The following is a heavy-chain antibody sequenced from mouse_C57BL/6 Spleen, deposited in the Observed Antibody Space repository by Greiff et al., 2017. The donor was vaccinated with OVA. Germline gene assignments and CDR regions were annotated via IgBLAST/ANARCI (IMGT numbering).Heavy chain of an antibody. CDR3: ARSDYCGSRYWYFDV. Sequence: QVQLQQPGAELVMPGASVKLSCTASGYTFTSYWMHWVQQTPGQGLEWIGEIDPSDSYTNYNQKFKGQSTLTVDKSSSTAYMQLSSLTSEDSAVYYCARSDYCGSRYWYFDVWGTGTSVTVSS. CDR2: IDPSDSYT. V-gene: IGHV1-69*01. J-gene: IGHJ1*03. CDR1: GYTFTSYW. D-gene: IGHD1-1*01.